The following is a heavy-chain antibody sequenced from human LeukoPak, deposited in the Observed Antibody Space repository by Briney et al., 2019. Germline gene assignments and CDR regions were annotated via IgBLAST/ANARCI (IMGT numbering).Heavy chain of an antibody. Sequence: SETLSLTCTVSGGSISSYYWSWIRQPPGKGLEWIGYIYYSGSTNYNPSLKSRVTISVDTSKNQFSLKLSSVTAADTAVYYCASSNIVVVPDPPMFDYWGQGTLVTVSS. J-gene: IGHJ4*02. CDR2: IYYSGST. CDR3: ASSNIVVVPDPPMFDY. V-gene: IGHV4-59*01. CDR1: GGSISSYY. D-gene: IGHD2-2*01.